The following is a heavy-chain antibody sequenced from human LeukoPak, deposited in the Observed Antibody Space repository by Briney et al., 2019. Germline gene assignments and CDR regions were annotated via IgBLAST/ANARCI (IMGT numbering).Heavy chain of an antibody. J-gene: IGHJ6*02. V-gene: IGHV3-23*01. CDR1: GFTFRSYA. Sequence: SGGSLRLSCAASGFTFRSYAMSWVRQAPGKGLEWVSAIRGSDGSTYYADSVKGRFTISRDNSKNTLSLQMSSLRAEDTDVYYCAKAGHFYYYDMDVWGQGTTVTVSS. CDR2: IRGSDGST. CDR3: AKAGHFYYYDMDV.